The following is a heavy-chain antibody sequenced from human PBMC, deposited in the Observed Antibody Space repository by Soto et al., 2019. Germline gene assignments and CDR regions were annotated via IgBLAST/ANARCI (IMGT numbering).Heavy chain of an antibody. CDR2: ISGSGGST. J-gene: IGHJ4*02. CDR1: GFTFSSYA. D-gene: IGHD3-16*02. V-gene: IGHV3-23*01. CDR3: AKASTAYVWGSYRPFDY. Sequence: GGSLRLSCAASGFTFSSYAMSWVRQAPGKGLEWVSAISGSGGSTYYADSVKGRFTISRDNSKNTLYLQMNSLRAEDTAVYYCAKASTAYVWGSYRPFDYWGQGTLVTVSS.